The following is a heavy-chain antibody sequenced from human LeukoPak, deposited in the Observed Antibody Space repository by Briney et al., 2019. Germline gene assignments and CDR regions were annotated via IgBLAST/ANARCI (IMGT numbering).Heavy chain of an antibody. D-gene: IGHD4-17*01. V-gene: IGHV3-33*01. CDR1: GFTFSSYG. J-gene: IGHJ4*02. Sequence: PGGSLRLSCAASGFTFSSYGMHWVRQAPGKGLEWVAVIWYDGSNKYYADSVKGRLTISRDNSKNTLYLQMNSLRAEDTAVYYCARDPTDYGDQPGYWGQGTLVTVSS. CDR2: IWYDGSNK. CDR3: ARDPTDYGDQPGY.